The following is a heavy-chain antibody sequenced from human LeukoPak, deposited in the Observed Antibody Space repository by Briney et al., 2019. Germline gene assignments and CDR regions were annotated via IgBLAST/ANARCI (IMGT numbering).Heavy chain of an antibody. D-gene: IGHD5-18*01. J-gene: IGHJ4*02. CDR1: GYTFTSYA. CDR2: INTNTGNP. Sequence: GASVKVSCKASGYTFTSYAMNWVRQAPGQGLEWMGWINTNTGNPTYAQGFTGRFVFSLDTSVSTAYLQISSLKAEDTAVYYCARDVDTAMNIISSSFDYWGQGTLVTVSS. CDR3: ARDVDTAMNIISSSFDY. V-gene: IGHV7-4-1*02.